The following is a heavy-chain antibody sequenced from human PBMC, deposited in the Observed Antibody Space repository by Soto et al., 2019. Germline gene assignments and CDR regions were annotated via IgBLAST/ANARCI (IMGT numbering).Heavy chain of an antibody. CDR3: AKLPLGYCNGGTCYTYFDY. J-gene: IGHJ4*02. D-gene: IGHD2-15*01. V-gene: IGHV3-23*01. CDR2: ITGNGGST. Sequence: EVQLLDSGGGLAQPGGSLRLSCAASGFTFSNYAMTWVRQAPGKGLEWVSIITGNGGSTYYADSVKGRFTISRDNSQNTLYLQMNSLRVEDTAVYYCAKLPLGYCNGGTCYTYFDYWGQGTLVTVFS. CDR1: GFTFSNYA.